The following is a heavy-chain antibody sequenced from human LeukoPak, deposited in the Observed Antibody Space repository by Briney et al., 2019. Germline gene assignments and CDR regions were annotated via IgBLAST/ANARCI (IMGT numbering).Heavy chain of an antibody. D-gene: IGHD5-24*01. CDR2: INHSGST. CDR1: GGSFSGYY. V-gene: IGHV4-34*01. CDR3: ARGGIEMGDY. Sequence: SETLSLTCAVYGGSFSGYYWSWIRQPPGKGLEWIGEINHSGSTNYNPSLKSRVTISVDTSKNQFSLKLSSVTAADTAVYYCARGGIEMGDYWGQGTLVTVSS. J-gene: IGHJ4*02.